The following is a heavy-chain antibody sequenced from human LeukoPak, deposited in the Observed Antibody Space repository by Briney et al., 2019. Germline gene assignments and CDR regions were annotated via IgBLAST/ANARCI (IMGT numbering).Heavy chain of an antibody. CDR3: ARVAVGATTRGAFDV. CDR2: INPSGGST. CDR1: GYTFTSYY. D-gene: IGHD1-26*01. V-gene: IGHV1-46*01. J-gene: IGHJ3*01. Sequence: GASVKVSCKASGYTFTSYYMHWVRQAPGQGLEWMGIINPSGGSTSYAQKFQGRVTMTRDMSTSTVYMELSSLRSEDTAVYYCARVAVGATTRGAFDVWGQGTMVTVSS.